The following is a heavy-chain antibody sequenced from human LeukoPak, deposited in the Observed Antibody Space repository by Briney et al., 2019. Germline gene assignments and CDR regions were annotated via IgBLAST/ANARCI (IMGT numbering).Heavy chain of an antibody. Sequence: GGSLRLSCAASGFTFSSYWMNWVRQAPGKRLVWVSRIASDGSSTTYADSVKGRFSISRDNAKNTLYLQMNSLRVEDTAVYYCARGRPHGNDYWGQGTLVTVSS. V-gene: IGHV3-74*01. CDR2: IASDGSST. D-gene: IGHD4-23*01. CDR3: ARGRPHGNDY. CDR1: GFTFSSYW. J-gene: IGHJ4*02.